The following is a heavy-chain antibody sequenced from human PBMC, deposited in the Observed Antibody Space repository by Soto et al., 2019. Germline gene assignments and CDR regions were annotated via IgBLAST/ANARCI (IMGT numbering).Heavy chain of an antibody. V-gene: IGHV4-59*08. CDR2: IYYSGST. J-gene: IGHJ2*01. CDR3: ARFNWYFDL. CDR1: GGSISSYY. Sequence: QVQLQESGPGLVKPSETLSLTCTVSGGSISSYYWSWIRQPPGKGLEWIGYIYYSGSTNYNPSLKRRFTISVDTSKNPFSLKLSSVTAADTAVYYCARFNWYFDLWGRGTLVTVSS.